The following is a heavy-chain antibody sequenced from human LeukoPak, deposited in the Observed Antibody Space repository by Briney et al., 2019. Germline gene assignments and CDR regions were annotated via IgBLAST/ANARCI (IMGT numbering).Heavy chain of an antibody. CDR1: GFTFSYYA. CDR2: ITSSGGST. V-gene: IGHV3-64*04. Sequence: GGSLRLSCSASGFTFSYYAMHWVRQAPGKGLEYVSGITSSGGSTYYTDSVKGRFTISRDNSKNTLYLQMNSLRAEDTAVYYCAKAPTGYCSGGSCYHFDYWGQGTQVTVSS. J-gene: IGHJ4*02. CDR3: AKAPTGYCSGGSCYHFDY. D-gene: IGHD2-15*01.